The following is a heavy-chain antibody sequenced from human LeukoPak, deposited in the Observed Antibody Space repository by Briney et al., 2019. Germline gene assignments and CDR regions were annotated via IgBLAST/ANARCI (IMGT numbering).Heavy chain of an antibody. CDR1: GYTFTSYG. CDR3: AKDPIASYYYDSRGGPNWFDP. J-gene: IGHJ5*02. CDR2: ISAYNGNT. V-gene: IGHV1-18*01. D-gene: IGHD3-22*01. Sequence: ASVKVSCKASGYTFTSYGISWVRQAPGQGLEWMGWISAYNGNTNYAQKLQGRVTMTTDTSTSTAYMELRSLRSDDTAVYYCAKDPIASYYYDSRGGPNWFDPWGQGTLVTVSS.